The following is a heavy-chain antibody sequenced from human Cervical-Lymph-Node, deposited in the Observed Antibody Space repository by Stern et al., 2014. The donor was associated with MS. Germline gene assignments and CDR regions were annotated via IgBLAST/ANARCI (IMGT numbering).Heavy chain of an antibody. J-gene: IGHJ4*02. CDR2: LYSRGKP. CDR3: TTGDGAFAF. V-gene: IGHV4-4*07. Sequence: VHLVESGPGLVQPSETLSLTCIVSGGSISSWYWNWIRQPAGKRLEWIGRLYSRGKPNSTPSRKSRDTMSVNLPNNPFSPQLHPVTAAEAAVYYCTTGDGAFAFWGQGTLVTASS. CDR1: GGSISSWY. D-gene: IGHD4-17*01.